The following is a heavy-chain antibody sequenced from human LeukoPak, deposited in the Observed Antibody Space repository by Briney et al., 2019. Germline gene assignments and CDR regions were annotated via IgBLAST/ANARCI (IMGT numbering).Heavy chain of an antibody. CDR2: IYTSGST. D-gene: IGHD6-19*01. Sequence: SETLSLTCTVSGGSISSYYWSWIRQPAGKGLEWIGRIYTSGSTNYNPSLKSRVTMSVDTSKNQFSLKLSSVTAADTAVYYCAGDGLEPYSSGWYKIGYWGQGTLVTVSS. V-gene: IGHV4-4*07. CDR1: GGSISSYY. J-gene: IGHJ4*02. CDR3: AGDGLEPYSSGWYKIGY.